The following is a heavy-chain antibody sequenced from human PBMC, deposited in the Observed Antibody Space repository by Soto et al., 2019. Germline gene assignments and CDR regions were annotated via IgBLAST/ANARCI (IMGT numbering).Heavy chain of an antibody. Sequence: SETLSLTCTVSGGSISSGGYYWSWIRQHPGKGLEWIGYIYYSGSTYYNPSLKSRVTISVDTSKNQFSLKLSSVTAADTAMYYCARGILIRGGDRGLGNWFDPWGQGTLVTVSS. D-gene: IGHD3-16*01. CDR1: GGSISSGGYY. CDR3: ARGILIRGGDRGLGNWFDP. J-gene: IGHJ5*02. V-gene: IGHV4-31*03. CDR2: IYYSGST.